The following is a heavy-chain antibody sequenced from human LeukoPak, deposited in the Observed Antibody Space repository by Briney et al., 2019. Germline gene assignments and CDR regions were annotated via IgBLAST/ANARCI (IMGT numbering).Heavy chain of an antibody. Sequence: SQTLSLTCAISGDSVSSNSAAWNWIRQSPSRGLEWLGRTYYRSKWYNDYAVSVKSRITINPDTSKNQFSLQLNSVTPEDTAVYYCAREEAVYYYDSSGYNYYYYYGMDVWGQGTTVTVSS. J-gene: IGHJ6*02. CDR1: GDSVSSNSAA. V-gene: IGHV6-1*01. D-gene: IGHD3-22*01. CDR3: AREEAVYYYDSSGYNYYYYYGMDV. CDR2: TYYRSKWYN.